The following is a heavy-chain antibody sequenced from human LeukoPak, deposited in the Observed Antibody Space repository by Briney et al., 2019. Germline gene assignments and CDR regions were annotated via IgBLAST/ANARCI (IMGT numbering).Heavy chain of an antibody. J-gene: IGHJ6*02. V-gene: IGHV3-66*01. Sequence: GGSLRLSCAASGFTVSSNYMSWVRQAPGKGLEWVSVIYSGGSTYYADSVKGRFTISRDNSKNTLYLQMNSLRAEDTAVYYCARGQHYYYGMDVWGQGTTVTVSS. CDR2: IYSGGST. CDR1: GFTVSSNY. CDR3: ARGQHYYYGMDV.